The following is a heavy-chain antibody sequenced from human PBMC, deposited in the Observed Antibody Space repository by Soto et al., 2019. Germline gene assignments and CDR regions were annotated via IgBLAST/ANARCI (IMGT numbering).Heavy chain of an antibody. J-gene: IGHJ6*02. CDR2: IYYSGST. CDR3: APLSVSLSCPYGIHV. CDR1: GGSISSGGYY. V-gene: IGHV4-31*03. D-gene: IGHD3-16*01. Sequence: PSETLSLTCTVSGGSISSGGYYWSWIRQHPGKGLECIWYIYYSGSTYYNPSLKSRVTLSVETSKNQFSVRLNSVTASDTAVYYCAPLSVSLSCPYGIHVWGQGTTVTVSS.